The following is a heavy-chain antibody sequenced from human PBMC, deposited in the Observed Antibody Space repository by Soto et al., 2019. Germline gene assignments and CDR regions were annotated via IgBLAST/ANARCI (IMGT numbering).Heavy chain of an antibody. CDR3: ARTNTIFGVVRGYGMDV. CDR1: GYTFTSYA. D-gene: IGHD3-3*01. V-gene: IGHV1-3*01. Sequence: ASVKVSCKASGYTFTSYAVHWVRQAPGQRLEWMGWINAGNGNTKYSQKFQGRVTITRDTSASTAYMELSSLRSEDTAVYYCARTNTIFGVVRGYGMDVWGQGTTVTVSS. J-gene: IGHJ6*02. CDR2: INAGNGNT.